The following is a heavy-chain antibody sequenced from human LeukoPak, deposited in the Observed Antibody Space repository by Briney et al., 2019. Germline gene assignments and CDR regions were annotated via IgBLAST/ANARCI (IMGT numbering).Heavy chain of an antibody. CDR3: ARDGRNYYGSGSYYSLDY. V-gene: IGHV3-66*01. D-gene: IGHD3-10*01. CDR1: GFTVSSNY. CDR2: IYSGGST. Sequence: GGSLRLSCAASGFTVSSNYMSWVRQAPGKGLEWVSVIYSGGSTYYADSVKGRFTISRDNSKNTLYLQMNSLRAEDTAVYYCARDGRNYYGSGSYYSLDYWGQGTLVTVSS. J-gene: IGHJ4*02.